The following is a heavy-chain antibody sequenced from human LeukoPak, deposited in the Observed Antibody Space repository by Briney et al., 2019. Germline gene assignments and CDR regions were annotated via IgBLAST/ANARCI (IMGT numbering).Heavy chain of an antibody. CDR2: IYYSGST. CDR1: GGSISSYY. J-gene: IGHJ3*02. CDR3: ARHLLGGYCGGDCYSLSPDAFDI. Sequence: SETLSLTCTVSGGSISSYYWSWIRQFPGRGLEWLGYIYYSGSTKYNPSLKSRVTISVDTSRNHFSLKLSSVTAADTAVYYCARHLLGGYCGGDCYSLSPDAFDIWGQGTMVSVSS. V-gene: IGHV4-59*08. D-gene: IGHD2-21*02.